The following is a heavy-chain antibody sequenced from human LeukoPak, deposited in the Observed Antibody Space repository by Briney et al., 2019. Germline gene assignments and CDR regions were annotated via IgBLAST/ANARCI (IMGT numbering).Heavy chain of an antibody. V-gene: IGHV3-30*04. J-gene: IGHJ4*02. CDR1: GFTFSSYA. D-gene: IGHD3-22*01. CDR3: ASSGQYYYDSSGYYYL. Sequence: PGGSLRLSCAASGFTFSSYAKHWVRQAPGKGLEWVAVISYDGSNKYYADSVKGRFTISRDNSKNTLYLQMNSLRAEDTAVYYCASSGQYYYDSSGYYYLWGQGTLVTVSS. CDR2: ISYDGSNK.